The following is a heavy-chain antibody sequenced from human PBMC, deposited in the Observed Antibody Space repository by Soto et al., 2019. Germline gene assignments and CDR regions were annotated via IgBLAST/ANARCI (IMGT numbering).Heavy chain of an antibody. CDR2: IKSKTDGGTT. CDR3: TTGDQQYCTNVVCYYYYSGMDV. V-gene: IGHV3-15*07. J-gene: IGHJ6*02. CDR1: GFTFSNAW. D-gene: IGHD2-8*01. Sequence: EVQLVESGGGLVKPGGSLRLSCAASGFTFSNAWMNWVRQAPGKGLEWVGRIKSKTDGGTTDYDAPVQGRSTISRDDSKNTLYLQMNSLKPEDTAVYSCTTGDQQYCTNVVCYYYYSGMDVWGQGPTVTVSS.